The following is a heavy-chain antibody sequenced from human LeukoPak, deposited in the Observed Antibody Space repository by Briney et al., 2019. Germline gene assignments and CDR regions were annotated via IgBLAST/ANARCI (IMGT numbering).Heavy chain of an antibody. CDR3: ARDLYDFWSGYYNPKDAFDI. V-gene: IGHV1-18*01. CDR2: ISAYNGNI. Sequence: ASVKVSCKASGYTFTSYGISWVRQAPGQGLEWMGWISAYNGNINYAQKLQGRVTMTTDTSTSTAYMELRSLRSDDTAVYYCARDLYDFWSGYYNPKDAFDIWGQGTMVTVSS. CDR1: GYTFTSYG. J-gene: IGHJ3*02. D-gene: IGHD3-3*01.